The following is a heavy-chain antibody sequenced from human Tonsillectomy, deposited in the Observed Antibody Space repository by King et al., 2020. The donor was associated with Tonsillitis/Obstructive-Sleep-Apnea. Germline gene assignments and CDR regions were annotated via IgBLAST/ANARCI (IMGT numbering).Heavy chain of an antibody. CDR3: ARDPSFCSSTSCYQGGCCDP. CDR2: ISYDGSNK. D-gene: IGHD2-2*01. J-gene: IGHJ5*02. V-gene: IGHV3-30*04. CDR1: GFNFSSYA. Sequence: VQLVESGGGVVQPGRSLRLSCAASGFNFSSYAMHWVRQAPGKGLEWVAVISYDGSNKYYADSVKGRFTISRDNSKNTLYLQMNSLRAEDTAVYYCARDPSFCSSTSCYQGGCCDPWGQGTLATVSS.